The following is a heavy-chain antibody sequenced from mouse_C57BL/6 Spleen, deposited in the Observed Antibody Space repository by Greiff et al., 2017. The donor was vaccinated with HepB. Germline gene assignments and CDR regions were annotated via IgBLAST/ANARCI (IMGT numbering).Heavy chain of an antibody. V-gene: IGHV1-19*01. CDR2: INPYNGGT. Sequence: VQLQQSGPVLVKPGASVKMSCKASGYTFTDYYMNWVKQSHGKSLEWIGVINPYNGGTSYNQRFKGKATLTVDKSSSTAYMGLNSLTSEDSAVYYWARRGFHYYAMDYWGQGTSVTVSS. CDR1: GYTFTDYY. J-gene: IGHJ4*01. CDR3: ARRGFHYYAMDY.